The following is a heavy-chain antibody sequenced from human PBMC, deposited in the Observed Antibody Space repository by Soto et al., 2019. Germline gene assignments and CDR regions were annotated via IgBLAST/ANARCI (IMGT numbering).Heavy chain of an antibody. CDR3: ARAKVRFWEWLPMGYYYGMDV. V-gene: IGHV1-18*01. CDR2: ISAYNGNT. CDR1: GYTFTSYG. D-gene: IGHD3-3*01. Sequence: ASVKVSCKASGYTFTSYGISWVRQAPGQGLEWMGWISAYNGNTNYAQKLQGRVTMTTDTSTSTAYMELRSLRSDDTAVYYCARAKVRFWEWLPMGYYYGMDVWGQGTTVSVSS. J-gene: IGHJ6*02.